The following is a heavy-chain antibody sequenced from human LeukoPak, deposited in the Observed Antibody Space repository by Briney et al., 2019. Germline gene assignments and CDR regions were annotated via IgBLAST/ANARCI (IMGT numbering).Heavy chain of an antibody. V-gene: IGHV3-30*18. CDR3: VKGSYYESSGHYYFDY. CDR2: ISYDGSNK. J-gene: IGHJ4*02. Sequence: GGSLRLSCAASGFTFSSYGIHWVRQAPGKGLEWVAVISYDGSNKYYADSVKGRFTISRDNSKNTLYLQMDSLRAEDTAVNYCVKGSYYESSGHYYFDYWGQGTLVTVSS. D-gene: IGHD3-22*01. CDR1: GFTFSSYG.